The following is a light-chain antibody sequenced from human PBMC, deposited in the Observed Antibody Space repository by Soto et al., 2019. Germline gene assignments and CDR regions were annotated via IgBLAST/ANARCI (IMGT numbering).Light chain of an antibody. CDR1: QSISSW. Sequence: DIQMTQSPSTLSASVGDRVTITCRASQSISSWLAWYQQKPGKAPKLLIYKASSLESGVPSRFSGSGSGTEFNLTLSSLQPDDFATYYCQQYNSAPWTFGQGTKVEIK. CDR2: KAS. CDR3: QQYNSAPWT. J-gene: IGKJ1*01. V-gene: IGKV1-5*03.